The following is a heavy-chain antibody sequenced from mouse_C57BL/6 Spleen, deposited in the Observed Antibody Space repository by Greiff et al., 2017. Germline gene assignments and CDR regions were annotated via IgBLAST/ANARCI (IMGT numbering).Heavy chain of an antibody. Sequence: VHVKQSGAELVKPGASVKLSCTASGFNIKDYYMHWVKQRTEQGLEWIGRIDPGDGGTKYAPKFQGKATITADTSSNTAYLQLSSLTSEDTAVYYCASRRAYDDSSYGDYWGQGTTLTVSS. V-gene: IGHV14-2*01. CDR1: GFNIKDYY. D-gene: IGHD1-1*01. CDR3: ASRRAYDDSSYGDY. J-gene: IGHJ2*01. CDR2: IDPGDGGT.